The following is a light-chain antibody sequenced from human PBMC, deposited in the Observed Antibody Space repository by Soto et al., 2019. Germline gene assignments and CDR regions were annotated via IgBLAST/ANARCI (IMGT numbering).Light chain of an antibody. V-gene: IGKV3-15*01. CDR1: QSISGY. J-gene: IGKJ5*01. CDR3: QQYNTSPRT. CDR2: AAS. Sequence: DIVMTQSPATLSVSVGERVTISCRASQSISGYLTWYQQKPGQAPRLLIYAASSRATGIPARFSGSGSGTEFTLTISSLQPEDFATYHCQQYNTSPRTFGQGTQLDIK.